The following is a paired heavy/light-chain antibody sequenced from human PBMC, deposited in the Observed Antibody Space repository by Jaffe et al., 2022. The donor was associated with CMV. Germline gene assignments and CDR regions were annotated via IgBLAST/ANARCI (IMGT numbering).Light chain of an antibody. Sequence: DIQMTQSPSSLSASVGDRVTITCQASQDISNYLNWYQQKPGKAPKLLIYDASNLETGVPSRFSGSGSGTDFTFTISSLQPEDIATYYCQQYDNLRTFGQGTKLEIK. J-gene: IGKJ2*01. CDR2: DAS. CDR3: QQYDNLRT. CDR1: QDISNY. V-gene: IGKV1-33*01.
Heavy chain of an antibody. CDR1: GGSISSGGYY. CDR2: IYYSGST. CDR3: ARDLRAGYDFWSGYYET. J-gene: IGHJ4*02. V-gene: IGHV4-31*03. Sequence: QVQLQESGPGLVKPSQTLSLTCTVSGGSISSGGYYWSWIRQHPGKGLEWIGYIYYSGSTYYNPSLKSRVTISVDTSKNQFSLKLSSVTAADTAVYYCARDLRAGYDFWSGYYETWGQGTLVTVSS. D-gene: IGHD3-3*01.